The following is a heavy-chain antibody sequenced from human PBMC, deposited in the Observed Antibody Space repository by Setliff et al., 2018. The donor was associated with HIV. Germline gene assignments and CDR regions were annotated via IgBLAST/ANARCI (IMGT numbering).Heavy chain of an antibody. Sequence: SETLSLTCTVSGGSISSYYWSWIRQPPGKGLEWIGYIYYSGSTNYNPSLKSRVTISVDTSKNQFSLKLSSVTAADTAVYYCARLTRGGSYLSDYWGQGTLVTVSS. CDR1: GGSISSYY. CDR3: ARLTRGGSYLSDY. J-gene: IGHJ4*02. V-gene: IGHV4-59*01. CDR2: IYYSGST. D-gene: IGHD1-26*01.